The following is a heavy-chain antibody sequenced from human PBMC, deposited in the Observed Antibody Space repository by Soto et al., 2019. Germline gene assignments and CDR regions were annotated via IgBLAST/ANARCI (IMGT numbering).Heavy chain of an antibody. CDR2: IDWDDDK. V-gene: IGHV2-70*04. CDR1: GFSLSTSGMR. D-gene: IGHD6-19*01. Sequence: SGPTLVNPTQTLTLTCTVSGFSLSTSGMRVSWIRQPPGKALEWLARIDWDDDKFYSTSLKTRLTISKDTSKNQVVLTMTNMDPVDTATYYCARTHSSGWTFGYWGQGTLVTVSS. CDR3: ARTHSSGWTFGY. J-gene: IGHJ4*02.